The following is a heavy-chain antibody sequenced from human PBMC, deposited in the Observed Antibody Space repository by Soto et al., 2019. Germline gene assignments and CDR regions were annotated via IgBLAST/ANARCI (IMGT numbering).Heavy chain of an antibody. V-gene: IGHV3-7*05. CDR3: ARSISAIPGAD. Sequence: EVQLVESGGGLVQPGESLRLSCAASGFTFSNYWMSWVRQAPGKGPERVANIKQDASEKYYVDSVRGRFTISRDNAKNSVYLQMNFLRAEDTAVYHCARSISAIPGADWGQGTPVSVSS. CDR1: GFTFSNYW. CDR2: IKQDASEK. J-gene: IGHJ1*01. D-gene: IGHD2-21*02.